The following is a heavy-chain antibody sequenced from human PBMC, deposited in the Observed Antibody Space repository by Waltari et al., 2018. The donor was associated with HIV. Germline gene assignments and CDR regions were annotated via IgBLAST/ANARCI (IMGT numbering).Heavy chain of an antibody. CDR3: ARAVGAVAGYFDF. V-gene: IGHV3-13*01. D-gene: IGHD6-19*01. CDR2: IGVAGDT. CDR1: GFTFGSND. Sequence: EVQLVESGGGLVQPGESLRLSCAASGFTFGSNDMQWLRQGAGRGLEWVSGIGVAGDTYYSASVKGRFTISRENAKNSLFLQMNGLTADDTAVYYCARAVGAVAGYFDFWGQGTLVTVSS. J-gene: IGHJ4*02.